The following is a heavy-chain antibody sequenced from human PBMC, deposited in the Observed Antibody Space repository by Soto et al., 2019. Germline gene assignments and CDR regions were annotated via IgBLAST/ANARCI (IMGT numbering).Heavy chain of an antibody. Sequence: GGSLRLSCAASGFTFNTYTMNWVRQAPGKGLEWVSYISSSSSTIYYADSVKGRFTISRDNSKNTLYLQMNSLRAEDTAVYYCARKAYGEISYYYYGMDVWGQGTTVTVPS. V-gene: IGHV3-48*01. CDR3: ARKAYGEISYYYYGMDV. J-gene: IGHJ6*02. CDR2: ISSSSSTI. CDR1: GFTFNTYT. D-gene: IGHD4-17*01.